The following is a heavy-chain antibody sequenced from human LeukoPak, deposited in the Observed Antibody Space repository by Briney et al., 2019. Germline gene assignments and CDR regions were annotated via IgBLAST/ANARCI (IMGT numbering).Heavy chain of an antibody. CDR2: LYVGGST. CDR3: ARDQGTGIYYGMDV. J-gene: IGHJ6*02. D-gene: IGHD1-1*01. Sequence: GGSLRLSCAASGFTFSSYAMSWVRQAPGKGLEWVSVLYVGGSTYYADSVKGRFTISRDNPKNTLYLQMNSLRAEDTAVYYCARDQGTGIYYGMDVWGQGTTVTVSS. V-gene: IGHV3-66*01. CDR1: GFTFSSYA.